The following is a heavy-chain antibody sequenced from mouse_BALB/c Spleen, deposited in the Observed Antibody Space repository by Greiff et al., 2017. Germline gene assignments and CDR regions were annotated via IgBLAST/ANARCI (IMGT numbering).Heavy chain of an antibody. CDR2: IRSKSNNYAT. D-gene: IGHD2-10*01. J-gene: IGHJ4*01. V-gene: IGHV10-1*02. Sequence: EVQVVESGGGLVQPKGSLKLSCAASGFTFNTYAMNWVRQAPGKGLEWVARIRSKSNNYATYYADSVKDRFTISRDDSQSMLYLQMNNLKTEDTAMYYCVRTYYGNFYAMDYWGQGTSVTVSS. CDR1: GFTFNTYA. CDR3: VRTYYGNFYAMDY.